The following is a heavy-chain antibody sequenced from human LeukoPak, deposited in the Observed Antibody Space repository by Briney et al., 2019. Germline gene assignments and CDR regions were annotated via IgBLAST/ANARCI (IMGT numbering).Heavy chain of an antibody. Sequence: SVKVSCKASGGTFSSYAISWVRQAPGQGLEWMGGIIPIFGTANYAQKFQGRVTITADESTSTAYMELSRLRSDDTAVYYCARDSYLTGATPFDYWGQGTLVTVSS. CDR1: GGTFSSYA. V-gene: IGHV1-69*01. CDR3: ARDSYLTGATPFDY. D-gene: IGHD3-9*01. CDR2: IIPIFGTA. J-gene: IGHJ4*02.